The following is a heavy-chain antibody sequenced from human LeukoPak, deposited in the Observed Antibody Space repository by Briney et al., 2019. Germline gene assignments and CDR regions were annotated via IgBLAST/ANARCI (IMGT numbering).Heavy chain of an antibody. CDR1: GFTVSSNY. V-gene: IGHV3-11*04. J-gene: IGHJ4*02. CDR3: ARERVGATIPFGY. CDR2: ISSSDSTT. D-gene: IGHD1-26*01. Sequence: GGSLRLSCAASGFTVSSNYMSWVRQAPGKGLEWVSYISSSDSTTYYADSVKGRFTISRDNAKNSLYLQMNSLRAEDTAAYYCARERVGATIPFGYWGQGTLVTVSS.